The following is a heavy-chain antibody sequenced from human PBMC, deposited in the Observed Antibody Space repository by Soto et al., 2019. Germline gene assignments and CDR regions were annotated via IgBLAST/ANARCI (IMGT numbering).Heavy chain of an antibody. CDR2: VSASGLNT. D-gene: IGHD5-12*01. CDR3: ARVEGGYNLNYYYGMDV. V-gene: IGHV3-23*01. CDR1: GFTFSTYA. Sequence: PGGSLRLSCAASGFTFSTYAMAWVRQAPGKGLEWVSGVSASGLNTDYADPVKGRFTISRDNAKNSLYLQMNSLRAEDTAVYYCARVEGGYNLNYYYGMDVWGQGTTVTVSS. J-gene: IGHJ6*02.